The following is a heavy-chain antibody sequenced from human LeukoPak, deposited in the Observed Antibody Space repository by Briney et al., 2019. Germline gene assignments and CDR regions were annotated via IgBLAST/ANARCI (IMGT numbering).Heavy chain of an antibody. V-gene: IGHV4-4*07. J-gene: IGHJ4*02. D-gene: IGHD3-10*01. CDR1: GGSISSYY. CDR3: ARVRYGSGSYYFDY. Sequence: PSETLSLTCTVSGGSISSYYWSWIRQPAGKGLEWIGRIYTSGSTNYNPSLKSRVTISVDTSKNQFSLKLSSVTAADTAVYYCARVRYGSGSYYFDYWRQGTLVTVSS. CDR2: IYTSGST.